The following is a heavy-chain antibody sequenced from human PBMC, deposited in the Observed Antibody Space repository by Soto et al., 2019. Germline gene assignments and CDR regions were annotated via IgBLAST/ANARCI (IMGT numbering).Heavy chain of an antibody. D-gene: IGHD6-6*01. V-gene: IGHV3-21*01. CDR1: GFTFSSFH. Sequence: GGFLRLSCAASGFTFSSFHMNWVRQAPGEGLEWVSSISRDGNYKYYADSVKGRFTISRDNAKNSLYLQMNSLRAEDTAVYYCARDRASSIAALYWGQGTLVTVSS. J-gene: IGHJ4*02. CDR2: ISRDGNYK. CDR3: ARDRASSIAALY.